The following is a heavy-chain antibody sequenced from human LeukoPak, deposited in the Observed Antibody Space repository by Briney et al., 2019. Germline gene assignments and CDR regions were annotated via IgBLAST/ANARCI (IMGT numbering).Heavy chain of an antibody. V-gene: IGHV3-21*01. D-gene: IGHD3-9*01. CDR1: GFTFSSYS. CDR3: ARSRYYDILTGRDAFDI. CDR2: ISSSSSYI. J-gene: IGHJ3*02. Sequence: PGGSLGVSCAASGFTFSSYSMNWVRQAPGKGLEWASSISSSSSYIYYADSVKGRFTISRYNAKNSLYLQMNSLRAEDTAVYYCARSRYYDILTGRDAFDIWGQGTMVTVSS.